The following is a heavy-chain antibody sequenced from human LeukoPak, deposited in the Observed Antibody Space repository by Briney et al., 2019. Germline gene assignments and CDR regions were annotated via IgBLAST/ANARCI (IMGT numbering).Heavy chain of an antibody. CDR3: ARETATITSAAYFDY. J-gene: IGHJ4*02. D-gene: IGHD5-24*01. CDR1: GGSISSYY. CDR2: IYYSGST. V-gene: IGHV4-59*01. Sequence: SETLSLTCTVSGGSISSYYWSWIRQPPGKGLEWIGYIYYSGSTNYNPSLKSRVTISVDTSKNQFSLKLSSVTAADTAVYYCARETATITSAAYFDYWGQGTLVTVSS.